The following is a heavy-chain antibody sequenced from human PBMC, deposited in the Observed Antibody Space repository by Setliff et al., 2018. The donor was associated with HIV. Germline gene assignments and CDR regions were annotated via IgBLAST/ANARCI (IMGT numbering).Heavy chain of an antibody. V-gene: IGHV4-34*01. J-gene: IGHJ4*02. CDR2: VNHNGNI. Sequence: PSETLSLTCTLNGVPLSDYYWNWIRQSPGKGLEWIVEVNHNGNINYNPSLKSRVTVSVDTSKTQYSLKMISVTAADTAMYYCAISIVGVTSEMYWAQGTLVTAPQ. CDR3: AISIVGVTSEMY. CDR1: GVPLSDYY. D-gene: IGHD2-21*02.